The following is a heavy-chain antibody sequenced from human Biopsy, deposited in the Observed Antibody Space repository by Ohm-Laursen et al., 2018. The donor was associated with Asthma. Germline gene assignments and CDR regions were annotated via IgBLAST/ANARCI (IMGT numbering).Heavy chain of an antibody. CDR3: AKDVFPGWELRRGPDY. CDR1: GFTFSNYG. CDR2: ISFDGSNK. V-gene: IGHV3-30*18. D-gene: IGHD1-26*01. Sequence: SLRLSCSASGFTFSNYGMHWVRQAPGKGLDWVAVISFDGSNKNYTASVKGRFTISRDNSRNTLHLQMNSLRAEDTAVYYCAKDVFPGWELRRGPDYWGQGTLVTVSS. J-gene: IGHJ4*02.